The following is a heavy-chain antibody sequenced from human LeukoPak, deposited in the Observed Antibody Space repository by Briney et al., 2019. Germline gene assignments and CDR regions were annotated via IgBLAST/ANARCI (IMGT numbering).Heavy chain of an antibody. Sequence: PSETLSLTCAVYGGSFSGYYWSGIRQSPGKGLEWIGEINHSGSTYYSPSLKSRVTISVDTSKNQFSLKLSSVTAADTAVYYCTRGSIAYYYMDVWGKGTTVTISS. CDR3: TRGSIAYYYMDV. D-gene: IGHD3-22*01. CDR1: GGSFSGYY. V-gene: IGHV4-34*01. CDR2: INHSGST. J-gene: IGHJ6*03.